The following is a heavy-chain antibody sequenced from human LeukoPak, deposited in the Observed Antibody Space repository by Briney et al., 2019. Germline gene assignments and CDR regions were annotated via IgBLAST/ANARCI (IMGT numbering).Heavy chain of an antibody. D-gene: IGHD3-22*01. CDR1: SGSISSHY. Sequence: PSETLSLTCTVSSGSISSHYWSWIRQPPGKGLEWIGYIYYSGSTDYNPSLKSRVTISVDTSKNQFSLKLSSVTAADTAVYYCARSPHYHDSSGYSPYYYYYMDVWGKGTTVTVSS. V-gene: IGHV4-59*11. J-gene: IGHJ6*03. CDR2: IYYSGST. CDR3: ARSPHYHDSSGYSPYYYYYMDV.